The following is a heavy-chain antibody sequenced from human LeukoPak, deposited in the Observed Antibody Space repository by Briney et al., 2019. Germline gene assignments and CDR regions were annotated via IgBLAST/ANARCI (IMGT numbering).Heavy chain of an antibody. CDR3: AKDRLSPRGAFDY. D-gene: IGHD2/OR15-2a*01. CDR2: ISYDGSDK. Sequence: HPGGSLRLSCAASGVTFTSYPMHWVRQAPGKGLEWVASISYDGSDKRFPDSVKGRFAISRDNSKNTLYLQMNSLRAEDTAVYYCAKDRLSPRGAFDYWGQGTLVTVSS. J-gene: IGHJ4*02. CDR1: GVTFTSYP. V-gene: IGHV3-30*09.